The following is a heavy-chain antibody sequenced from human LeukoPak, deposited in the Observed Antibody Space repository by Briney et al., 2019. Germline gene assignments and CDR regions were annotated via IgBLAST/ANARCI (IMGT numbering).Heavy chain of an antibody. CDR1: GGSISSYY. J-gene: IGHJ3*02. D-gene: IGHD5-24*01. Sequence: PSETLSLTCTVSGGSISSYYWSWIRQPPGKGLEWIGYIYYSGSTIHNPSLKSRVTLSVDMSKSQFSLSLTSVTASDAAVYYCVRHKRWLQSPDAFDIWGQGTMVTVSS. CDR2: IYYSGST. V-gene: IGHV4-59*08. CDR3: VRHKRWLQSPDAFDI.